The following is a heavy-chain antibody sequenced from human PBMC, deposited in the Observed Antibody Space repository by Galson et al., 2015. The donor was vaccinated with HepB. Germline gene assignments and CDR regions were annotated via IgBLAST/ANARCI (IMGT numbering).Heavy chain of an antibody. V-gene: IGHV1-2*06. CDR3: ARDRLMGSSWQPPFDY. D-gene: IGHD6-13*01. J-gene: IGHJ4*02. Sequence: SVKVSCKASGYTFTGYYMHWVRQAPGQGLEWMGRINPNSGGTNYAQKFQGRVTMTRDTSISTAYMELSRLRSDDTAVYYCARDRLMGSSWQPPFDYWGQGTLVTVSS. CDR1: GYTFTGYY. CDR2: INPNSGGT.